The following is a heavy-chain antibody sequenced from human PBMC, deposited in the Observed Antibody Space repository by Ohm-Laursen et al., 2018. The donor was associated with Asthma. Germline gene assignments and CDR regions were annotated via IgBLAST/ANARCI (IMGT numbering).Heavy chain of an antibody. CDR3: AKAMYGGYLGGQFDY. D-gene: IGHD5-12*01. CDR2: ISDSGGST. J-gene: IGHJ4*02. CDR1: GFTFSSYW. Sequence: SLRLSCAASGFTFSSYWMTWVRQAAGKGLEWVSVISDSGGSTYYAESVKGRFTISRDNSKNTLYLQMNSLRAEDTAVYYCAKAMYGGYLGGQFDYWGQGTLVTVSS. V-gene: IGHV3-23*01.